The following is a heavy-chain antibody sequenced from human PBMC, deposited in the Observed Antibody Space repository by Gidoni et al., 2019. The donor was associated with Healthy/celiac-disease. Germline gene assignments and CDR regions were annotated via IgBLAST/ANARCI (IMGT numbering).Heavy chain of an antibody. CDR3: VKTYGLTYYFDY. V-gene: IGHV3-64D*06. CDR1: GFTFSSYA. J-gene: IGHJ4*02. D-gene: IGHD3-10*01. Sequence: EVQLVESGGGLVQPGGSLRLSCSASGFTFSSYAMHWVRQAPGKGLVYVSASSSNGGSTYYADSVKGRFTISRDNSKNTLYLQMSSLRAEDTAVYYCVKTYGLTYYFDYWGQGTLVTVSS. CDR2: SSSNGGST.